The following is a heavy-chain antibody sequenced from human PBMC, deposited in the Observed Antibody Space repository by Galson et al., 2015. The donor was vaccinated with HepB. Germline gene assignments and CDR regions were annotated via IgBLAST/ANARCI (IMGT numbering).Heavy chain of an antibody. CDR3: TRSPRREQWLDYYYGLDV. D-gene: IGHD6-19*01. V-gene: IGHV3-73*01. Sequence: SLRLSCAASGFTFSDSTLHWVRQASGKGLEWVGRIKVKANNYATAYAASVKGRFIISRDDSKNTAYLQINSLKTEDTAVYYCTRSPRREQWLDYYYGLDVWGQGTTVTVSS. J-gene: IGHJ6*02. CDR1: GFTFSDST. CDR2: IKVKANNYAT.